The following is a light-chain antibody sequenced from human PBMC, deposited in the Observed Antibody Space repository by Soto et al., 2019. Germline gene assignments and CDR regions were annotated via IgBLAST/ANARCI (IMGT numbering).Light chain of an antibody. Sequence: DIQMTQSPSTLSASVGDRVTITCRASQSINSWLAWYQQKPGKAPRLLIYRASRLEGGVPSRFSGSGSGAEFTLTISSLQPDDFATYYCQHYDSYSGTFGPGTKVDIK. CDR3: QHYDSYSGT. J-gene: IGKJ3*01. V-gene: IGKV1-5*03. CDR1: QSINSW. CDR2: RAS.